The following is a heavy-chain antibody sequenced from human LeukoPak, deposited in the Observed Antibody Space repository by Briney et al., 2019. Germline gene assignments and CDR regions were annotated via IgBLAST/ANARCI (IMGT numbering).Heavy chain of an antibody. Sequence: ASVKVSCKASGYTFTDYFVHWVRQAPGQGLEWMGWINPKRGDTEYSRNFQARVTVTRDTSISTAYMELSSLNSDDTAMYYCATSVRGNLGNSGFPWGQGTLVTVSS. D-gene: IGHD6-19*01. V-gene: IGHV1-2*02. J-gene: IGHJ5*02. CDR3: ATSVRGNLGNSGFP. CDR1: GYTFTDYF. CDR2: INPKRGDT.